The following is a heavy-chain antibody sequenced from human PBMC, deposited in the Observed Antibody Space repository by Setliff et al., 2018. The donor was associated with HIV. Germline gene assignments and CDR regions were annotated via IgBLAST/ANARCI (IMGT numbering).Heavy chain of an antibody. J-gene: IGHJ5*02. V-gene: IGHV4-38-2*01. Sequence: KPSETLSLTCSVSGYSINTAYYWGWIRQSPGKGLEWIGGFHHSGSTHYNASLKSRLAISSDTSKNQFSLNLSSVIAADTAIYFCARFTVVVFGAGEPSWFDPWGQGILVTVSS. CDR3: ARFTVVVFGAGEPSWFDP. CDR1: GYSINTAYY. D-gene: IGHD2-15*01. CDR2: FHHSGST.